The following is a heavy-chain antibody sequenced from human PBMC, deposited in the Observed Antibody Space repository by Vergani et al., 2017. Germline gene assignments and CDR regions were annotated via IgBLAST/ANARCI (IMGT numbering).Heavy chain of an antibody. D-gene: IGHD1-14*01. CDR1: GGSISSYY. CDR2: IYYSGST. CDR3: ASLPGPRRKASDNI. Sequence: QVQLQESGPGLVKPSETLSLTCTVSGGSISSYYWSWIRQPPGKGLEWIGYIYYSGSTNYNPSLKSRVTISVDTSKNQFSLKLSSVTAADTAVYYCASLPGPRRKASDNIWGQGTMVTVSS. V-gene: IGHV4-59*01. J-gene: IGHJ3*02.